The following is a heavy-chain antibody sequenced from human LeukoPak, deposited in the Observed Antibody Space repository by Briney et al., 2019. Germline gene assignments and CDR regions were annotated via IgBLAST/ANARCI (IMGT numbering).Heavy chain of an antibody. CDR2: ISGSGGST. V-gene: IGHV3-23*01. D-gene: IGHD3-22*01. CDR1: GFTFSSYA. Sequence: GGSLRLSCAASGFTFSSYAVSWVRQAPGKGLEWVSAISGSGGSTYYADSVKGRFTISRDNSKNTLYLQMNSLRAEDTAVYYCAKALLITMIVVVTPSDYWGQGTLVTVSS. CDR3: AKALLITMIVVVTPSDY. J-gene: IGHJ4*02.